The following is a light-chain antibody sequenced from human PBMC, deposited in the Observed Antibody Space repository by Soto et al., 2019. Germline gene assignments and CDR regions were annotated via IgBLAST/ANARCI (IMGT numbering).Light chain of an antibody. CDR3: QQSNSFPQT. V-gene: IGKV1-12*01. Sequence: DIQMTQSPSSVSASVGDRVTITCRASQGISNWLAWYQQKPGKAPKLLISAASNLQSGVPSMFSGSGSGTDFPLTISSLQHEYFATYFCQQSNSFPQTFGQGTKVEIK. CDR1: QGISNW. J-gene: IGKJ1*01. CDR2: AAS.